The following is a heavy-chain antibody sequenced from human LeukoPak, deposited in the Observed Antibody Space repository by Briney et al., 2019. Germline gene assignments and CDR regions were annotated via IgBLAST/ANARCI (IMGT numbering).Heavy chain of an antibody. CDR3: XXXXXXXPSQVYYFDY. Sequence: GGSLRLSCAASGFTFSSYSMNWVRQAPGKGLEWVSSISSSCSYIYYADSVKVRFTISRDNAKNSLYLQMNTLKAKDTDVYYXXXXXXXXPSQVYYFDYWGQGTLVTVSS. V-gene: IGHV3-21*01. J-gene: IGHJ4*02. CDR2: ISSSCSYI. CDR1: GFTFSSYS.